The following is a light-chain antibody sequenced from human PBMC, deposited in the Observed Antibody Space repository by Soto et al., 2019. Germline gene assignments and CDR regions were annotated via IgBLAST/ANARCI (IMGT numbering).Light chain of an antibody. Sequence: EDVLTQSPAPLSWSTGERATLSCRAIQSGSSSYLAWYQQKPGQAPRLLIYGASSRATGIPDGFSGSGSGTDFTLTISRLEPEDFAVYYCQQYGSSLTWTFGQGTKVDI. CDR2: GAS. J-gene: IGKJ1*01. CDR3: QQYGSSLTWT. CDR1: QSGSSSY. V-gene: IGKV3-20*01.